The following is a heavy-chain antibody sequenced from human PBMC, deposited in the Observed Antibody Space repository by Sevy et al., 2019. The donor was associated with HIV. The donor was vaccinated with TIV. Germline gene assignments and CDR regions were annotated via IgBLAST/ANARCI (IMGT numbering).Heavy chain of an antibody. J-gene: IGHJ4*02. CDR2: ISSSGSSI. V-gene: IGHV3-11*01. Sequence: GGYLRLSCAASGFTFSDYYMSWIRQAPGKGLEWVSYISSSGSSIYYADSVKGRFTISRDNAKNSLYLQMNSLRAEDMAVYYCARSKYYYDSRGYSPFGYWGQGTLVTVSS. CDR3: ARSKYYYDSRGYSPFGY. D-gene: IGHD3-22*01. CDR1: GFTFSDYY.